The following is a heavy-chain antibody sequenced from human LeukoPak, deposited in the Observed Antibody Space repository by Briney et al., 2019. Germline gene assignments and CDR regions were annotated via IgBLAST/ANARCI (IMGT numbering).Heavy chain of an antibody. J-gene: IGHJ6*02. CDR3: ARIGCSGGNCYGYYYYGMDV. Sequence: GGSLRLSCAASGFTFSGYGMHWVRQAPGKGLECLVIIWYDGSNKYFADSVKGRFTISRDNSKNTLYLQMNSLRAEDTAVYYCARIGCSGGNCYGYYYYGMDVWGQGTTVTVSS. V-gene: IGHV3-33*01. CDR2: IWYDGSNK. D-gene: IGHD2-15*01. CDR1: GFTFSGYG.